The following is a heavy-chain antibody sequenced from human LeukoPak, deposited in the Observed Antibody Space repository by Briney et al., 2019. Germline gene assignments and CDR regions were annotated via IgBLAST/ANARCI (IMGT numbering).Heavy chain of an antibody. CDR3: AKDDNYYGSGSYFDY. V-gene: IGHV3-23*01. D-gene: IGHD3-10*01. J-gene: IGHJ4*02. CDR2: ISGSGGST. CDR1: GFTFSSYA. Sequence: GGSLRLSCAAPGFTFSSYAMNWVRQAPGKGLEWVSAISGSGGSTYYADSVKGRFTISRDNSKNTLYLQMNSLRAEDTAVYYCAKDDNYYGSGSYFDYWGQGTLVTVSS.